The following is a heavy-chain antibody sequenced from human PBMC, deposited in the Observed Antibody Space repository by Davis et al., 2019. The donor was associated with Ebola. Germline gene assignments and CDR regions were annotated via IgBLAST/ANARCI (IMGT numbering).Heavy chain of an antibody. V-gene: IGHV3-30*03. Sequence: GGSLRLSCAASGFTFSSYGMHWVRQAPGKGLEWVAVISYDGSNKYYADSVEGRFTISRDNAKNTLYLQMNSLRSEDTAVYYCMSLSGGSWGQGTLVTVSS. CDR2: ISYDGSNK. CDR1: GFTFSSYG. D-gene: IGHD3-16*01. J-gene: IGHJ5*02. CDR3: MSLSGGS.